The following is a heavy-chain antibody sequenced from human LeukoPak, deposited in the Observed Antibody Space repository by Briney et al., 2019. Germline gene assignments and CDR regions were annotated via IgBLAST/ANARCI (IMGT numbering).Heavy chain of an antibody. D-gene: IGHD6-13*01. CDR2: ISAYNGHT. CDR3: ARGGYSSSWYGSDAFDI. V-gene: IGHV1-18*01. CDR1: GYTFTSYG. Sequence: ASLKVSCKASGYTFTSYGISWVRQAPGQGLEWMGWISAYNGHTNYAQRLQGRVTMTTDTSTSTAYMELRSLRSDDTAVYYCARGGYSSSWYGSDAFDIWGQGTMVTVSS. J-gene: IGHJ3*02.